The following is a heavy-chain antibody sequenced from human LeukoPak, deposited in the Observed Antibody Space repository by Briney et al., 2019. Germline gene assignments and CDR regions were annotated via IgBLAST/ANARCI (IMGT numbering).Heavy chain of an antibody. CDR1: GYTFTGYY. Sequence: ASVKVSCKASGYTFTGYYIHWVRQAPGQGLEWMGWISPNSGGTNYVQKFQGRVVMTRDTSISTAYMELSRLSSDDTAVYYCAREGTQYYYYMDVWGKGTTVTVSS. CDR3: AREGTQYYYYMDV. J-gene: IGHJ6*03. CDR2: ISPNSGGT. V-gene: IGHV1-2*02.